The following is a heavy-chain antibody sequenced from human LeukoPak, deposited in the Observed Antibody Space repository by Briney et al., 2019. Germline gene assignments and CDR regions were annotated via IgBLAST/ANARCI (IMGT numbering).Heavy chain of an antibody. CDR2: IYYSGST. V-gene: IGHV4-59*08. CDR1: GGSISSYY. CDR3: ARQPTGWYNWFDP. J-gene: IGHJ5*02. Sequence: SETLSLTCTVSGGSISSYYWSWNRQPPGKGLEWIGYIYYSGSTNYNPSLKSRVTISVDTSKNQFSLKLSSVTAADTAVYYCARQPTGWYNWFDPWGQGTLVTVSS. D-gene: IGHD2-8*01.